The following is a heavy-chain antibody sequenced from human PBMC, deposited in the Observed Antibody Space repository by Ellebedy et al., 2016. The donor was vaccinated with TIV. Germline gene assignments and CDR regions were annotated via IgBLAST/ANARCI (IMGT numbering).Heavy chain of an antibody. CDR1: GFTFRTYG. Sequence: GESLKISXAASGFTFRTYGMHWVRQAPGKGLEWVAVIWYDGSNKYYADSVKGRFTISRDNSKNTLYLQMNSLRAEDTAVYYCARDYAGEFDYWGQGTLVTVSS. CDR3: ARDYAGEFDY. D-gene: IGHD3-10*01. V-gene: IGHV3-33*01. J-gene: IGHJ4*02. CDR2: IWYDGSNK.